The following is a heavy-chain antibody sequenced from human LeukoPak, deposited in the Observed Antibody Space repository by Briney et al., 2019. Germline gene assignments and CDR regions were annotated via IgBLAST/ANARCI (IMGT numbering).Heavy chain of an antibody. V-gene: IGHV4-61*02. D-gene: IGHD3-9*01. CDR3: ARSDMTPTFNY. CDR1: GGSISSGSYY. Sequence: PSETLSLTCTVSGGSISSGSYYWSWIRQPAGKGLEWIGRIYTSGSTTYNPSLKSRVTISLDTSKNQFSLKLSSVTAADTAVYFCARSDMTPTFNYWGQGTLVTVSS. CDR2: IYTSGST. J-gene: IGHJ4*02.